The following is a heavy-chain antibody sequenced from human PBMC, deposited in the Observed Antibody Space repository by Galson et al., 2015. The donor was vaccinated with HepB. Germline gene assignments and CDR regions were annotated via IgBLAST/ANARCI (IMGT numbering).Heavy chain of an antibody. Sequence: SLRLSCAASGFTFSSYSMNWVRQAPGKGLEWVSSISSSSSYIYYADSVKGRFTISTDNAKNSLYLKLNSLRAEDTAVYYCARDRIAAAGPTGGAYWGRGTLVTVSS. V-gene: IGHV3-21*01. D-gene: IGHD6-13*01. J-gene: IGHJ4*02. CDR2: ISSSSSYI. CDR3: ARDRIAAAGPTGGAY. CDR1: GFTFSSYS.